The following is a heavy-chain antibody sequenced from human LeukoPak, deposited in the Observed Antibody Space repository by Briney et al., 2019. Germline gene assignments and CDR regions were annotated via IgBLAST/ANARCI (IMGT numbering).Heavy chain of an antibody. Sequence: GESLKISCKGAGYRFSSYWIAWVRQMPGKGLEWMGIIYPGDSETRNSPSIQGQVTISADKSTSTAYLQWSSLKASDTAMYYCARRMPTTTGFDYWGQGTLVTVSS. CDR1: GYRFSSYW. V-gene: IGHV5-51*01. CDR2: IYPGDSET. D-gene: IGHD1-1*01. CDR3: ARRMPTTTGFDY. J-gene: IGHJ4*02.